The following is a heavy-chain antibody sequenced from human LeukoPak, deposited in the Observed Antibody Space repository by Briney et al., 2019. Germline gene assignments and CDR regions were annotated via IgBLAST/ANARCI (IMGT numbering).Heavy chain of an antibody. CDR3: ARHLGSDYYDSSGYLLDY. CDR2: IYPGDSDT. CDR1: GYSFTSYW. J-gene: IGHJ4*02. D-gene: IGHD3-22*01. V-gene: IGHV5-51*01. Sequence: GESLKISCKGSGYSFTSYWIGWVRQMPGKGLEWMGIIYPGDSDTRYSPSLQGQVTVSADKSISTAYLQWSSLKASDTAMYYCARHLGSDYYDSSGYLLDYWGQGTLVTVSS.